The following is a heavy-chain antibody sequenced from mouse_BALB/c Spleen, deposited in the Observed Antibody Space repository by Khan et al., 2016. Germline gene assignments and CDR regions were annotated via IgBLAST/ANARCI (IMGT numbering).Heavy chain of an antibody. CDR1: GFSLTGYG. J-gene: IGHJ3*01. CDR2: IWADGRT. CDR3: SSDYDGFAY. V-gene: IGHV2-6-7*01. Sequence: QVQLKQSGPGLVAPSQSLSITCTVSGFSLTGYGVNWVRQPPGKGLEWLGKIWADGRTDYNSALKSRVSISKDNSKSQVVLKMNSLQTDDTANYYCSSDYDGFAYWGQGTLFIVSA. D-gene: IGHD2-12*01.